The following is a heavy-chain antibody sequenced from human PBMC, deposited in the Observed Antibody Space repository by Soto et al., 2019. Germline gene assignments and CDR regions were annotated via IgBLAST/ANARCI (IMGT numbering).Heavy chain of an antibody. V-gene: IGHV4-34*01. CDR3: ARDDRGYCSGGSCPTVKFDY. Sequence: SETLSLTCAVYGGSFSGYYWSWIRQPPGKGLEWIGEINHSGSTNYNPSLKSRVTISVDTSKNQFSLKLSSVTAADMAVYYCARDDRGYCSGGSCPTVKFDYWGQGTLVTVSS. D-gene: IGHD2-15*01. J-gene: IGHJ4*02. CDR1: GGSFSGYY. CDR2: INHSGST.